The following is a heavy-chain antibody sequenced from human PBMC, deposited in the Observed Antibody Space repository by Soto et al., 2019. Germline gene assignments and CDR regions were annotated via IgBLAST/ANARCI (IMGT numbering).Heavy chain of an antibody. J-gene: IGHJ2*01. Sequence: QVQLQESGPELVKPSETLSLTCTVSGGSISSYYWSWIRQPPGKGLEWIGYIYYSGSTNYNPSLKSRVTISVDTSKNQFSMKLSSVTAADTAVYYCARKRAGDGDSIWYFDLWGRGTLVTVSS. CDR1: GGSISSYY. CDR2: IYYSGST. V-gene: IGHV4-59*01. CDR3: ARKRAGDGDSIWYFDL. D-gene: IGHD4-17*01.